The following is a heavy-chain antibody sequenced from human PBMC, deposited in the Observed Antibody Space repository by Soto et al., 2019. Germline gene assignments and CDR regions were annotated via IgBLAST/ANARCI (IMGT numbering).Heavy chain of an antibody. V-gene: IGHV4-31*03. CDR3: ARGGGSTKVDY. Sequence: QVQLQESGPGLVKPSQTLSLTCTVSGGSITSSGYYWSWIRQHPGEGLEWIGFTANSGSTSYNPSRKSRVTKSVNTSSNLFSLNLKSVTAADTAVYYCARGGGSTKVDYWGQGTLVTVSP. J-gene: IGHJ4*02. D-gene: IGHD2-2*01. CDR1: GGSITSSGYY. CDR2: TANSGST.